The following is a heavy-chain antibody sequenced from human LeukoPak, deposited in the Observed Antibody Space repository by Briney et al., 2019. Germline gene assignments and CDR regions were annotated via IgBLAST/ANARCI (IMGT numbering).Heavy chain of an antibody. CDR2: ISGSGGST. Sequence: PGGSLRLSCAASGFTFSSYAMSWVRQAPGKGLEWVSAISGSGGSTYYADSVKGRFTISRDNSKNTLYLQMNSLRAEDTAVYYCAKPRGPLIAARPYYWGQGTLVTVSS. V-gene: IGHV3-23*01. CDR1: GFTFSSYA. CDR3: AKPRGPLIAARPYY. J-gene: IGHJ4*02. D-gene: IGHD6-6*01.